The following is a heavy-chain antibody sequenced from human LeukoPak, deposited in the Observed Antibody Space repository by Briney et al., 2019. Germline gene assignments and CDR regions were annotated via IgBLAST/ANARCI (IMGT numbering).Heavy chain of an antibody. CDR1: GFTFDDYA. D-gene: IGHD3-9*01. V-gene: IGHV3-20*01. CDR2: INWNGGST. J-gene: IGHJ3*02. CDR3: ARVKTTRDILTGSHGGAFYI. Sequence: GGSLRLSCAASGFTFDDYAMSWVRQAPGKGLEWVSGINWNGGSTGYAESVKGRFTISRDNAKNSLYLQMNSLRAEDTALYHCARVKTTRDILTGSHGGAFYIWGQGTMVIVSS.